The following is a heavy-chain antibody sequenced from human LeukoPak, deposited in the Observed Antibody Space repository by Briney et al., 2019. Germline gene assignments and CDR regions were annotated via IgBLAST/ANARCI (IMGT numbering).Heavy chain of an antibody. V-gene: IGHV4-59*01. CDR1: GVSISDYY. J-gene: IGHJ4*02. CDR3: AREGRQDYVYFDY. Sequence: SETLSLTCTVSGVSISDYYWSWLRQPPGKGLEWIGYINYSGNTNYNPSLKSRVTVSVDTSKNQSSLRLTSVTGADAAVFYCAREGRQDYVYFDYWGQGSLVTVSS. D-gene: IGHD4-17*01. CDR2: INYSGNT.